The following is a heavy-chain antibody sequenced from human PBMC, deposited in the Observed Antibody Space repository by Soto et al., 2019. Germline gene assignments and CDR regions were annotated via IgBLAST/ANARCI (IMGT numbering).Heavy chain of an antibody. CDR2: ISYSGST. CDR3: ARIQVVYYDSSGYSSYGMDV. CDR1: GGSISSSKNY. Sequence: SETLSLTCTVSGGSISSSKNYWGWIRQPPGKGLEWIGTISYSGSTNYNPSLKSRVTISVDTSKNQFSLKLSSVTAADTAMYYCARIQVVYYDSSGYSSYGMDVWGQGTTVTVSS. V-gene: IGHV4-39*07. J-gene: IGHJ6*02. D-gene: IGHD3-22*01.